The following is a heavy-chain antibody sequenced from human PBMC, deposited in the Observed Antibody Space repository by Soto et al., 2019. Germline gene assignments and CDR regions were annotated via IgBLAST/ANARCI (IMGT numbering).Heavy chain of an antibody. Sequence: EVQLVESGGGLVQPGGSLRLSCAASGFTFNIYYMVWVRQAPGRGLEWVANINQDGSAKYYVDSVKGRFTISRDNAKSSLYLQINSLRAEDTATYYCGRGFGGTHWGQGSLVTVSS. CDR3: GRGFGGTH. CDR2: INQDGSAK. CDR1: GFTFNIYY. V-gene: IGHV3-7*05. J-gene: IGHJ4*02. D-gene: IGHD2-15*01.